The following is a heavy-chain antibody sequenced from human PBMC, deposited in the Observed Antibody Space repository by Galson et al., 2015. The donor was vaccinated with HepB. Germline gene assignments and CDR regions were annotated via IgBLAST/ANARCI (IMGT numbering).Heavy chain of an antibody. J-gene: IGHJ4*02. Sequence: SLRLSCAASGFTFSSYEMNWVRQAPGKGLEWVSYISSSGSTIYYADSVKGRFTISRDNAKNSLYLQMNSLRAEDTAVYYCAREGESDYDSSGWFDYWGQGTLVTVSS. V-gene: IGHV3-48*03. CDR1: GFTFSSYE. CDR3: AREGESDYDSSGWFDY. CDR2: ISSSGSTI. D-gene: IGHD3-22*01.